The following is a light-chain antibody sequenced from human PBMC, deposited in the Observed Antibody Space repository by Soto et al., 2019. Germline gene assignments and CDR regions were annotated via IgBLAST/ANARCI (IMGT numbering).Light chain of an antibody. CDR2: DAS. CDR3: QQRSNWPPALT. V-gene: IGKV3-11*01. Sequence: LMTQSPATLSVSPGERATLSCRASQSVSSYLAWYQQKPGQAPRLLIYDASNRATGIPARFSGSGSGTDFTLTISSLEPEDFAVYYCQQRSNWPPALTFGGGTKVDIK. J-gene: IGKJ4*01. CDR1: QSVSSY.